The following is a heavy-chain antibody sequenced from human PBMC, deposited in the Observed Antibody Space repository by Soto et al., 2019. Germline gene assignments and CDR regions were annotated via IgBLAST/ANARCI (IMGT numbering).Heavy chain of an antibody. CDR3: ARRPHFPTVVDY. V-gene: IGHV4-39*01. Sequence: QLQLQESGPGLVKPSETLSLTCTVSGGSISSSSYYWGWIRQPPGKGLEWIGSIYYSGSTYYNPSLKSRVTISVDTSKNQFPLKLSSVTAADTAVYYCARRPHFPTVVDYWGQGTLVTVSS. J-gene: IGHJ4*02. CDR2: IYYSGST. CDR1: GGSISSSSYY. D-gene: IGHD4-17*01.